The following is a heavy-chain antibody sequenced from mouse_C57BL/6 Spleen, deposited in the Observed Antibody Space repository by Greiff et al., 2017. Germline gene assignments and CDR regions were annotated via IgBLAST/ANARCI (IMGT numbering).Heavy chain of an antibody. J-gene: IGHJ1*03. CDR3: AREDGCGYFDV. CDR1: GYTFTSYG. V-gene: IGHV1-81*01. CDR2: IYPRSGNT. Sequence: VKLVESGAELARPGASVKLSCKASGYTFTSYGISWVKQRTGQGLEWIGKIYPRSGNTYYNEKFKGKATLTADKSSSTAYMELRSLTSEDAAVYFGAREDGCGYFDVWGTGTTVTVAS.